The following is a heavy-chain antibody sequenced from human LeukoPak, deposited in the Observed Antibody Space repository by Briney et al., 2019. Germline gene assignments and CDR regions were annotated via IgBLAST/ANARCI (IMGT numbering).Heavy chain of an antibody. Sequence: ASVKVSCKASGCTFTGYYMHWVRQAPGQGLEWMGWINPNSGGTNYAQKFQGRVTMTRDTSISTAYMELSRLRSDDTAVYYCASSRIAAAGRGLSYYFDYWGQGTLVTVSS. CDR3: ASSRIAAAGRGLSYYFDY. J-gene: IGHJ4*02. CDR2: INPNSGGT. D-gene: IGHD6-13*01. V-gene: IGHV1-2*02. CDR1: GCTFTGYY.